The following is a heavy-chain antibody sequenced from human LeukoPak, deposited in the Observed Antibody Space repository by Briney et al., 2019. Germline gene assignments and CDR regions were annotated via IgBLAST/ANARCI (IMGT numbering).Heavy chain of an antibody. CDR3: ASYDFGNWFDP. D-gene: IGHD3/OR15-3a*01. J-gene: IGHJ5*02. CDR1: GFTFSSYG. CDR2: IYYSGNT. Sequence: PGGTLRLSCAASGFTFSSYGMSWVRQAPGKGLEWIGSIYYSGNTYYNASLKSRVTISVDTSKNQFSLKLSSVTAADTAVYYCASYDFGNWFDPWGQGTLVTVSS. V-gene: IGHV4-38-2*01.